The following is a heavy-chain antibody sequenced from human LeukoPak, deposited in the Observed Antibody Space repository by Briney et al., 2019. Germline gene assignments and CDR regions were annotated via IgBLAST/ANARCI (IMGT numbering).Heavy chain of an antibody. J-gene: IGHJ4*02. D-gene: IGHD5-18*01. CDR1: GGSVSSASYY. V-gene: IGHV4-61*01. Sequence: SETLSLTCTVSGGSVSSASYYWTWIRQPPGKGLEWIGYIYASGNTNYNPSLKSRVTISVDTSKNQFSLKLSSVTAADTAVYYCARVLIQLWTARVDYWGQGTLVTVSS. CDR3: ARVLIQLWTARVDY. CDR2: IYASGNT.